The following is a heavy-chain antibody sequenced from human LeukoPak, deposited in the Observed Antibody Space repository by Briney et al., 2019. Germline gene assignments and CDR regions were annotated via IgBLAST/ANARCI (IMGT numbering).Heavy chain of an antibody. J-gene: IGHJ5*02. CDR1: GGSIRSGSYF. Sequence: SETLSLTCTVSGGSIRSGSYFWTWIRQPAGEALEWIGRVDSSGTTNYNPSLKSRVTISVDTSKNQFSLKLSSVTAADTAVYYCARGDWQYINNWSNWFDPWGQGTLVTVSS. V-gene: IGHV4-61*02. CDR3: ARGDWQYINNWSNWFDP. CDR2: VDSSGTT. D-gene: IGHD1-1*01.